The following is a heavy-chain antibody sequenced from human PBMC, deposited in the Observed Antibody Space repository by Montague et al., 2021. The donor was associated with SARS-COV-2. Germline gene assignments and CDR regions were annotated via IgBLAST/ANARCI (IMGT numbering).Heavy chain of an antibody. V-gene: IGHV3-48*03. J-gene: IGHJ4*02. Sequence: SLRLSCAASGFTFSSYEMNWVRQAPGKGLEWVSYISSSGSTIYYADSVKGRLTISRDNAKNSLYLQMNSLRAEDTAVYYCASSNYFDYWGQGTLVTVSS. CDR1: GFTFSSYE. CDR3: ASSNYFDY. CDR2: ISSSGSTI. D-gene: IGHD4-11*01.